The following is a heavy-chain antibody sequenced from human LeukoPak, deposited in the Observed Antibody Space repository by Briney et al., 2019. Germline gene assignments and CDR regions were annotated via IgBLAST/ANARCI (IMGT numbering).Heavy chain of an antibody. Sequence: ASVKVSCTASGFTFASYAIRWVRQAPGQGLEWMGWINVYNGNTNYAQRLQGRVTMTTDTSKSTAYMELRSLRSDDTAVYYCARDRGELHLDYWGQGTLVTVSS. CDR1: GFTFASYA. CDR3: ARDRGELHLDY. CDR2: INVYNGNT. D-gene: IGHD1-26*01. V-gene: IGHV1-18*01. J-gene: IGHJ4*02.